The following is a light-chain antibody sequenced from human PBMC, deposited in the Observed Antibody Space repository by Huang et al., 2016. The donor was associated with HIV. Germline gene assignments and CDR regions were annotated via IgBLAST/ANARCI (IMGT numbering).Light chain of an antibody. CDR3: HQYADSPRNT. V-gene: IGKV3-20*01. J-gene: IGKJ5*01. CDR1: HSVSNNY. Sequence: EIVLTQSPGILSLSPGQRVTLYCRASHSVSNNYLAWYQQKPGRTPRLLIYGASNRATGIPDRFSGSGSGTDFTLTISRLEPEDFAVYHCHQYADSPRNTFGQGTRLEIK. CDR2: GAS.